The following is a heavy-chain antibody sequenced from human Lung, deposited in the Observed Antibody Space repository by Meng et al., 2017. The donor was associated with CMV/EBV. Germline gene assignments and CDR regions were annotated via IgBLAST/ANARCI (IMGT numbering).Heavy chain of an antibody. Sequence: ESLKISCAASGFTFSNYWMTWLRQAPGRGLELVAHIKEDGSGKYFVGSVKGRFTISRDNAKNSLYLQMNSLRAEDTAVYYCARDPFIKAFDIWGQGTMVTVSS. J-gene: IGHJ3*02. CDR3: ARDPFIKAFDI. CDR1: GFTFSNYW. V-gene: IGHV3-7*01. CDR2: IKEDGSGK.